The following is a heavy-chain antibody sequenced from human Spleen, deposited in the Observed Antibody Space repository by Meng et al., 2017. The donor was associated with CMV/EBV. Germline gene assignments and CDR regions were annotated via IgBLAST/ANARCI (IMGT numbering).Heavy chain of an antibody. J-gene: IGHJ6*02. CDR1: GYTFTGYY. Sequence: ASVKVSCKTSGYTFTGYYMLWVRQAPGQGLEWMGWINPNSGGKKYAQNFQGRVTMTRDTSFSTAYMELSSLRSDDTAVYYCARAGLGIVIEPRTMPGETYYFSSLDVWGQGTTVTVSS. CDR2: INPNSGGK. D-gene: IGHD2/OR15-2a*01. CDR3: ARAGLGIVIEPRTMPGETYYFSSLDV. V-gene: IGHV1-2*02.